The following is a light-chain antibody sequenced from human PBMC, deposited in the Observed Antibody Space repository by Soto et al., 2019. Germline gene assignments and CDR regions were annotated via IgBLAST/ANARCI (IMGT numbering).Light chain of an antibody. V-gene: IGKV3-11*01. Sequence: EIVLTQSPATLSLSPGERATLSCRASQSVSTYLVWYQQKPGQAPRLLIYDASNRATGTPARFSGSGSGTDFTLTISSLEPEDSAVYYCQQRSKWPHFGPGTKVEIK. CDR2: DAS. CDR3: QQRSKWPH. J-gene: IGKJ3*01. CDR1: QSVSTY.